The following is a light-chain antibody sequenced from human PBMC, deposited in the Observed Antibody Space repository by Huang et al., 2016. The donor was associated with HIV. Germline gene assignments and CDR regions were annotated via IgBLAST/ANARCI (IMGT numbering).Light chain of an antibody. V-gene: IGKV3-20*01. CDR2: GAS. Sequence: EIVLTQSPGTLSVSSGVRATPSCRASQSISSSSLAWYLQKPGQAPTLHNHGASTRATDIPDRFSGSGCCKYFTLIISRLEPEDFAVYYCHQYGSPPFTFGPGTKVDIK. CDR1: QSISSSS. CDR3: HQYGSPPFT. J-gene: IGKJ3*01.